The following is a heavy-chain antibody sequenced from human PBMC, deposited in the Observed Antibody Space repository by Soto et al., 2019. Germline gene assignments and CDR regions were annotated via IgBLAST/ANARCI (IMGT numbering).Heavy chain of an antibody. V-gene: IGHV4-4*07. D-gene: IGHD6-13*01. CDR2: IYTSGST. Sequence: SETLSLTCTVSGGSISSYYWSWIRQPAGKGLEWIGRIYTSGSTNYNPSLKSRVAMSVDTSKNQFSLKLSSVTAADTAVYYCASQDLSSSWYNYFDYWGQGTLVTVSS. J-gene: IGHJ4*02. CDR3: ASQDLSSSWYNYFDY. CDR1: GGSISSYY.